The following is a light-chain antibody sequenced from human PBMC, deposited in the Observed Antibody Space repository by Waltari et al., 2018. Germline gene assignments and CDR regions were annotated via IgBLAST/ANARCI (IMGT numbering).Light chain of an antibody. J-gene: IGLJ2*01. CDR2: SDD. V-gene: IGLV3-1*01. Sequence: SYELTQPPSVSVSPGQTATITCPGDGLGDTYVWWYQQKPGQSPVAVIYSDDKRPSGIPERFSGSNSGNTATLTIGGTQTTDEGDYYCQAWDDTTVVFGAGTKVTV. CDR1: GLGDTY. CDR3: QAWDDTTVV.